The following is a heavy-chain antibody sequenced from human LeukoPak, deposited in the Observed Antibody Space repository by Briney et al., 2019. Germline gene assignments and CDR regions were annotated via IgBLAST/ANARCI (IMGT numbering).Heavy chain of an antibody. CDR1: GFTLSSYA. V-gene: IGHV3-64D*06. Sequence: GALRLSCSASGFTLSSYAMHWVRKAPGRGLEYVSAISNNGGTMFYADSVKGRFTISRDNSKNTLYLQMSSLITEDTAVYYCVKGWSSKISAAWDYWGQGTLVTVSS. CDR3: VKGWSSKISAAWDY. CDR2: ISNNGGTM. J-gene: IGHJ4*02. D-gene: IGHD6-13*01.